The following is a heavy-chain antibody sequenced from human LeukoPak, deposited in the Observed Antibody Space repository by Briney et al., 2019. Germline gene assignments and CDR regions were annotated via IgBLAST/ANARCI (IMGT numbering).Heavy chain of an antibody. D-gene: IGHD2-15*01. CDR3: ARSGYCSGGSCYSGALDI. J-gene: IGHJ3*02. CDR2: IGTYNGNT. Sequence: ASVKVSCKASGYTFTSYGISWVRQAPGQGLEWMGWIGTYNGNTNYAPKLQGRVTMTTDTSTSTAYMELRSLRSDDTAVYYCARSGYCSGGSCYSGALDIWGQGTMVTVSS. CDR1: GYTFTSYG. V-gene: IGHV1-18*01.